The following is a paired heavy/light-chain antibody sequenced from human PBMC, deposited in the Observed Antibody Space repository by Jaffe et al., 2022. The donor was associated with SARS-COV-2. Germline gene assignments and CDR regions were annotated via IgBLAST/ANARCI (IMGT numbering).Light chain of an antibody. CDR1: QSIRTQ. CDR2: DAS. CDR3: QQSIHPPYT. J-gene: IGKJ2*01. Sequence: DIQMTQSPSSLSASVGDRVTITCRASQSIRTQLNWYQQKPGKAPNLLIYDASSLQSGVPSRFRGSGSGAEFTLTISGLQPEDFAAYYCQQSIHPPYTFGQGTKLEIE. V-gene: IGKV1-39*01.
Heavy chain of an antibody. CDR1: GFSFSSYE. Sequence: EVQLAESGGGLVQPGGSLRLSCAASGFSFSSYEMNWVRQAPGKGLEWVSYSSPSGNTIYYADSVKGRFIISRDNAKNSVYLQMNNLRDEDTAVYYCARDSGTCSSNTCHHFDYWGHGTLVTVSS. J-gene: IGHJ4*01. D-gene: IGHD2-2*01. CDR3: ARDSGTCSSNTCHHFDY. CDR2: SSPSGNTI. V-gene: IGHV3-48*03.